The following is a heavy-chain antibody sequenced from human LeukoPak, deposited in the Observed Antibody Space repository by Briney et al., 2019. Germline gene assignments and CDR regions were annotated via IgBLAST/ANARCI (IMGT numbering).Heavy chain of an antibody. CDR2: ISGSGGST. CDR3: ARGTLGYYYDSSGYS. D-gene: IGHD3-22*01. CDR1: GFTFSTYA. Sequence: PGGSLRLSCAASGFTFSTYAMSWVRQAPGKGLEWVSAISGSGGSTYYADSVKGRFTISRDNSKNTLYLQMNSLRAEDTAVYYCARGTLGYYYDSSGYSWGQGTLVTVSS. J-gene: IGHJ4*02. V-gene: IGHV3-23*01.